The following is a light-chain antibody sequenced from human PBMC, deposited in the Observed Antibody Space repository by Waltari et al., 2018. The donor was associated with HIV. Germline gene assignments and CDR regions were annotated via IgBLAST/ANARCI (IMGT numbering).Light chain of an antibody. CDR1: QSVSSF. J-gene: IGKJ1*01. V-gene: IGKV3-11*01. CDR2: DVS. Sequence: EILLTQSPATLSLSPGERATLSCRASQSVSSFLAWYQQKPGQAPRLLIYDVSNRATDIPARSSGSGSGTDFTLTISSLEPEDFAVYYCQQSYNWPRGTFGQGTKVEIK. CDR3: QQSYNWPRGT.